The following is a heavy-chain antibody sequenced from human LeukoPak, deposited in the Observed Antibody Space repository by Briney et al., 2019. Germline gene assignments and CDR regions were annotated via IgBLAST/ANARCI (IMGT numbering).Heavy chain of an antibody. CDR1: GYTFTGYY. D-gene: IGHD3-10*01. CDR3: ARAGGHDYYYGMDV. J-gene: IGHJ6*02. V-gene: IGHV1-2*02. CDR2: INPNSGGT. Sequence: ASVKVSCTASGYTFTGYYMHWVRQAPGQGLEWMGWINPNSGGTNYAQKFQGRVTMTRDTSISTAYMELSRLRSDDTAVYYCARAGGHDYYYGMDVWGQGTTVTVSS.